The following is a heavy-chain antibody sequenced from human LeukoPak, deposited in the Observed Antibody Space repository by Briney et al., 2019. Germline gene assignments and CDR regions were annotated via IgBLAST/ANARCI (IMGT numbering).Heavy chain of an antibody. CDR2: IYSGGST. Sequence: PGGSLRLSCAASGFTVSSNYMSWVRQAPGKGLEWVSVIYSGGSTYYADSVKGRFTISRDNSKNTLYLQMKSLRAEDTAVYYCATSRQWLVRYFDYWGQGTLATVSS. CDR3: ATSRQWLVRYFDY. CDR1: GFTVSSNY. D-gene: IGHD6-19*01. J-gene: IGHJ4*02. V-gene: IGHV3-53*01.